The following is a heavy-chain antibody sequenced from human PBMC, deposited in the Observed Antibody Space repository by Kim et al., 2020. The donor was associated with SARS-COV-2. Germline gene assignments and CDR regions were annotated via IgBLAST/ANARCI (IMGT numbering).Heavy chain of an antibody. CDR2: INPSGGST. Sequence: ASVKVSCKASGYTFTSYYMHWVRQAPGQGLEWMGIINPSGGSTSYAQKFQGRVTMTRDTSTSTVYMELSSLRPEDTAVYYCATAHEQWRGAFDIWGQGTMVTVTS. J-gene: IGHJ3*02. CDR3: ATAHEQWRGAFDI. CDR1: GYTFTSYY. V-gene: IGHV1-46*01. D-gene: IGHD6-19*01.